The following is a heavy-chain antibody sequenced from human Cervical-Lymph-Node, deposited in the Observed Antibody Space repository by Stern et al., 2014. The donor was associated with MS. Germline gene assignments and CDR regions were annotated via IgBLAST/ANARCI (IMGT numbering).Heavy chain of an antibody. CDR3: ARDLDGGQWFDY. Sequence: EVQLVQSGGGLVQPGGSLRISCAASGFTFITYSMNWVRQAPGKGLEWLSYINDNSSTIYYAHSVRGRFTISRDNAKNSLYLQMNSLRDDDTAVYYCARDLDGGQWFDYWGQGTLVTVSS. CDR2: INDNSSTI. J-gene: IGHJ4*02. D-gene: IGHD2-8*01. V-gene: IGHV3-48*02. CDR1: GFTFITYS.